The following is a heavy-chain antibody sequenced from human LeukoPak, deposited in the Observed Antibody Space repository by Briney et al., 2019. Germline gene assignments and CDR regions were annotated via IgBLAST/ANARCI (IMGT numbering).Heavy chain of an antibody. D-gene: IGHD2-2*01. CDR2: INPNSGGT. CDR1: GYTFTGYY. Sequence: GASVKVSCKASGYTFTGYYMHWVRQAPGQGLEWMGWINPNSGGTNYAQKFQGRVTMTTDTSTSTAYMELRSLRSDDTAVYYCARALYHTFDYWGQGTLVTVSS. CDR3: ARALYHTFDY. J-gene: IGHJ4*02. V-gene: IGHV1-2*02.